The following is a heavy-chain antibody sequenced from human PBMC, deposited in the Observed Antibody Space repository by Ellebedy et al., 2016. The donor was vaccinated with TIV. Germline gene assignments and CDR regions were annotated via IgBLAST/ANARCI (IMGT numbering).Heavy chain of an antibody. CDR1: GFTLTNYD. D-gene: IGHD5-24*01. V-gene: IGHV3-13*01. J-gene: IGHJ4*02. CDR3: ARATSGFDY. CDR2: ITSAGDT. Sequence: GESLKISCAASGFTLTNYDMHWVRQPTGKGLEWVSGITSAGDTYYLGSVKGRFIISRDSAKNSLYLQMNSLRAEDTAVYYCARATSGFDYWGQGALATVSS.